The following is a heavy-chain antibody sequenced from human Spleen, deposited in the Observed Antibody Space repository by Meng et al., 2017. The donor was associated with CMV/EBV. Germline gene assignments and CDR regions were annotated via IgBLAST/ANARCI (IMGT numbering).Heavy chain of an antibody. CDR2: ISYDGSDK. CDR3: ARGKRGEIATRPGF. CDR1: GFICSDYT. J-gene: IGHJ4*02. Sequence: ASGFICSDYTMHWVRQAPGKGLEWVAVISYDGSDKKYADSVKGRFNVSRDNSKNTLYVQMNSLRDDDTALYFCARGKRGEIATRPGFWGQGTLVTVSS. V-gene: IGHV3-30*04. D-gene: IGHD6-6*01.